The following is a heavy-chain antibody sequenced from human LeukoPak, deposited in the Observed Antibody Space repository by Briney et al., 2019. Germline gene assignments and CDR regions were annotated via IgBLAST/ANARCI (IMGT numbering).Heavy chain of an antibody. J-gene: IGHJ6*03. Sequence: ASVKVSCKASGYTFTSYDINWVRQATGQGLEWMGWMNPNSDNTGYTQKFQGRVTMTRNTSISTAYMELSRLRSDDTAVYYCAREPRCQADLGCYYYMDVWGKGTTVTVSS. D-gene: IGHD7-27*01. CDR3: AREPRCQADLGCYYYMDV. V-gene: IGHV1-8*01. CDR1: GYTFTSYD. CDR2: MNPNSDNT.